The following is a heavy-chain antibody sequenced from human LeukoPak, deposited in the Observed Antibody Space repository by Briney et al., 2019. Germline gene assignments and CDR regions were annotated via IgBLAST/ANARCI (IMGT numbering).Heavy chain of an antibody. D-gene: IGHD2-2*01. CDR1: GYIFTSYG. CDR3: AREGNCSSTSCYAY. CDR2: ISAYNGNT. V-gene: IGHV1-18*04. Sequence: ASVKVSCKASGYIFTSYGISWVRQAPGQGLEWMGWISAYNGNTNYAQKLQGRVTMTTDTSTSTAYMELRSLRSDDTAVYYCAREGNCSSTSCYAYWGQGTLVTVSS. J-gene: IGHJ4*02.